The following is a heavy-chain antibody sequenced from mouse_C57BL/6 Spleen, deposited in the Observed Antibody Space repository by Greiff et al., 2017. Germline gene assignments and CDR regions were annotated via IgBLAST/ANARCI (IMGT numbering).Heavy chain of an antibody. V-gene: IGHV5-4*01. J-gene: IGHJ2*01. D-gene: IGHD1-1*01. CDR2: ISDGGSYT. CDR1: GFTFSSYA. CDR3: AREGYYGSSYYFDY. Sequence: EVMLVESGGGLVKPGGSLKLSCAASGFTFSSYAMSWVRQTPEKRLEWVATISDGGSYTYYPDNVKGRFTISRDNAKNNLYLQMSHLKSEDTAMYYCAREGYYGSSYYFDYWGQGNTLTVSS.